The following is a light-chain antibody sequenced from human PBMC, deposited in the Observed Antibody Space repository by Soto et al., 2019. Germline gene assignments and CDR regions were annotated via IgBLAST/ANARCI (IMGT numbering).Light chain of an antibody. CDR1: QTVSSW. CDR3: QQYYSYSRT. Sequence: DIQMTQSPSTLSASVGDRVTITCRASQTVSSWLAWYQQKPGKAPKLLIYDVSSLESGVPSRFSGSGSGTEFTLTISSLQPDDFATYYCQQYYSYSRTFGQGTRWKSN. J-gene: IGKJ1*01. CDR2: DVS. V-gene: IGKV1-5*01.